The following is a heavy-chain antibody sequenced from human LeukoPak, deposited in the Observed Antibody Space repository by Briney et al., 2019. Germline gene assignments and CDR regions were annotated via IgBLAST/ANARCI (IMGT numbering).Heavy chain of an antibody. J-gene: IGHJ4*02. CDR2: IYYSGST. Sequence: SQTLSLTCTVSGGSISSGGYYWSWIRQPPGKGLEWIGYIYYSGSTNYNPSLKSRVTISVDTSKNQFSLKLSSVTAADTAVYYCARHRRTYYFDYWGQGTLVTVSS. V-gene: IGHV4-61*08. CDR1: GGSISSGGYY. CDR3: ARHRRTYYFDY. D-gene: IGHD2-2*01.